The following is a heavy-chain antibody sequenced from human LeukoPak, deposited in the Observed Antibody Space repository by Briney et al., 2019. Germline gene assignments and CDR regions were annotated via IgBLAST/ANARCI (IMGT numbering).Heavy chain of an antibody. CDR1: GYTFTGYY. V-gene: IGHV1-46*01. CDR2: INPGGDNT. D-gene: IGHD5-24*01. Sequence: ASVKVSCKASGYTFTGYYIHWVRQAPGQRLEWMGLINPGGDNTDYAQSFQGRLTMTSDTSARTVYMELSSLRSEDTAVYSCARIRDGSNDAYAIWGQGTVVTVPS. J-gene: IGHJ3*02. CDR3: ARIRDGSNDAYAI.